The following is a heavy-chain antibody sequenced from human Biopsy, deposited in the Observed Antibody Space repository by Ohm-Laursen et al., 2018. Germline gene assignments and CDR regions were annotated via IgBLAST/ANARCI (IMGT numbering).Heavy chain of an antibody. J-gene: IGHJ4*02. V-gene: IGHV4-38-2*01. CDR1: GYSISSGYY. CDR2: IYHSGST. CDR3: ARGQALKSFDY. Sequence: SDTLSLTCVVSGYSISSGYYWGWIRQPPGKGLEWIGSIYHSGSTYYNPSLKSRVTISVDTSKNQFSLKLSSVTAADTAGYYCARGQALKSFDYWGQGTLVTVSS.